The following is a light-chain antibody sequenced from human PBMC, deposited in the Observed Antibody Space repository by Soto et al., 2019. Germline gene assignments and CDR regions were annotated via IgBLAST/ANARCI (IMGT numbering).Light chain of an antibody. Sequence: EFVLTQSPGTLSLSPGERATLSCRASQSLANSFIAWYQQKLGQSPRLLIYDTSSRASGIPDRFSGSGSGTDFTLTISRLETEDFAVFYCQQYGTSEIIFGQGTRLEIK. CDR1: QSLANSF. J-gene: IGKJ5*01. CDR3: QQYGTSEII. V-gene: IGKV3-20*01. CDR2: DTS.